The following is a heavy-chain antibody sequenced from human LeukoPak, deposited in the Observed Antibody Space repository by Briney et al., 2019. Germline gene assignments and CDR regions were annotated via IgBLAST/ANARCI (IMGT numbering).Heavy chain of an antibody. CDR2: IYYSGST. J-gene: IGHJ6*02. CDR3: ARTGKNWETGYGMDV. D-gene: IGHD7-27*01. V-gene: IGHV4-59*01. Sequence: SETLSLTCTVSGGSISSYYWSWIRQPPGKGLEWIGFIYYSGSTNYNPSFKSRVSISVDTSKNQFSLKLSSVTAADTAVYYCARTGKNWETGYGMDVWGQGTTVTVSS. CDR1: GGSISSYY.